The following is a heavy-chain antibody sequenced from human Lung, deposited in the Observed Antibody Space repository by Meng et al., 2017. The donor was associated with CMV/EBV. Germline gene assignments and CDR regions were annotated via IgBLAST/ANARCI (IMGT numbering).Heavy chain of an antibody. CDR2: INQDGSEK. CDR3: ARRPWGLDV. Sequence: ESXKISCAASGFTFSSYWMSWVRQAPGKGLEWVANINQDGSEKYYVDSVEGRFTISRDNAKDSLYLQMNALRAEDTAVYYCARRPWGLDVWGQRTTVPVAS. CDR1: GFTFSSYW. J-gene: IGHJ6*02. V-gene: IGHV3-7*01.